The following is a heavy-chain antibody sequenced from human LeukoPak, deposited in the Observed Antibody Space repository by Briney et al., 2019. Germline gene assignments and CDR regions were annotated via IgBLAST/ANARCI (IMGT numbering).Heavy chain of an antibody. Sequence: GGSLRLSCAASGFTFSSYAMSWVRQAPGKGLEWVSAISGSGGSTYYADSVKGRFTISRDNSKNTLYLQMNSLRAGDTAVYWCYRRTTIPPEPLKGRVHITKSHSKDPAVSQIDRLESRGHAGIWFLGPVFPWSGGYYLDYWGQGTLVTVSS. CDR2: ISGSGGST. J-gene: IGHJ4*02. V-gene: IGHV3-23*01. D-gene: IGHD1-14*01. CDR3: YRRTTIPPEPLKGRVHITKSHSKDPAVSQIDRLESRGHAGIWFLGPVFPWSGGYYLDY. CDR1: GFTFSSYA.